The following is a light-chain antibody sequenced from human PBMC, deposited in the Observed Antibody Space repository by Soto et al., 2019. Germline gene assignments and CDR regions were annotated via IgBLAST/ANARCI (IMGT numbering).Light chain of an antibody. CDR2: GAS. V-gene: IGKV3-15*01. CDR3: QQRSNWYT. J-gene: IGKJ2*01. CDR1: QSINSN. Sequence: ERVMTQSPATLSVSPGERATLSCRASQSINSNLAWYQQKPGQAPRLLIYGASTRATGIPARFSGSGSGTEFTLTISSLQSEDFGVYYCQQRSNWYTFGPGTKLEIK.